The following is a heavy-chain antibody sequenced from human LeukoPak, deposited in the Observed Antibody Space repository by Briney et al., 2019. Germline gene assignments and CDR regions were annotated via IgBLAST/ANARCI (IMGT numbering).Heavy chain of an antibody. CDR3: ARGSDSTSWDLDY. CDR2: ISAYNGNT. Sequence: ASVKVPCKASGYTFTSYGITWVRQAPGQGLEWMGWISAYNGNTNYAQNLQDRVSLTTDTSTSTAYMELRSLRSDDTAVYYCARGSDSTSWDLDYWGQGTLVTVSS. V-gene: IGHV1-18*01. CDR1: GYTFTSYG. D-gene: IGHD1-26*01. J-gene: IGHJ4*02.